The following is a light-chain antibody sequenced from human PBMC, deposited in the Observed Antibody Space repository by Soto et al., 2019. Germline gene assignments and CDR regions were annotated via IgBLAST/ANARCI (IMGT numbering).Light chain of an antibody. V-gene: IGKV1-39*01. CDR3: QQYSPPIT. CDR1: HRISSY. Sequence: DIQMTQSPSSLSASVGDRVTITCRASHRISSYLNWYQQKPGKAPNLLLYAESSLQSGVPSRFSGSGSGTDFTLTISRLEPEDFAVYYCQQYSPPITFGQGTRLEIK. J-gene: IGKJ5*01. CDR2: AES.